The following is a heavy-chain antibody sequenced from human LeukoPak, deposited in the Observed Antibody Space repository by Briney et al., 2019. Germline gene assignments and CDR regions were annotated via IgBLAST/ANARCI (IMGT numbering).Heavy chain of an antibody. CDR2: ISRNGGST. CDR1: GFTFSNYA. CDR3: TRDASDIVVVPAAVGPFDY. J-gene: IGHJ4*02. V-gene: IGHV3-64*01. D-gene: IGHD2-2*01. Sequence: GGSLRLSCAASGFTFSNYAMYWVRQAPGKGLEYVSVISRNGGSTHYANSVKGRFTISRDNSENTLYLQMGSLRAEDMAVYYCTRDASDIVVVPAAVGPFDYWGQGTLVTVSS.